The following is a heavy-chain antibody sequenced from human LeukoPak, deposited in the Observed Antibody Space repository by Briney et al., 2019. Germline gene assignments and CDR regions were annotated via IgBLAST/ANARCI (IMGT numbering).Heavy chain of an antibody. CDR3: AREPGELGYCSSTSCYLDNNWFDP. Sequence: KPSQTLSLTRTVSGGSISSGGYYWSWIRQHPGKGLEWIGYIYYSGSTYYNPSLKSRVTISVDTSKNQFSLKLSSVTAADTAVYYCAREPGELGYCSSTSCYLDNNWFDPWGQGTLSPSPQ. CDR1: GGSISSGGYY. V-gene: IGHV4-31*03. CDR2: IYYSGST. J-gene: IGHJ5*02. D-gene: IGHD2-2*01.